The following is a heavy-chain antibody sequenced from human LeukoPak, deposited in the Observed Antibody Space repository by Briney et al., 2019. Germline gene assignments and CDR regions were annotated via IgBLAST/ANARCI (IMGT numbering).Heavy chain of an antibody. V-gene: IGHV4-59*08. CDR1: GGSLPNYH. CDR3: ARRRFGDLTVGSDTWFDP. CDR2: ISDSEH. D-gene: IGHD3-10*01. Sequence: KASDTLSLTCTVSGGSLPNYHWNWIRQPPGNGLEWIGYISDSEHILRHPSLQSRVTISVDTSKNQFSLKLYSVTASDTAVYYCARRRFGDLTVGSDTWFDPWGQGALVTVSS. J-gene: IGHJ5*02.